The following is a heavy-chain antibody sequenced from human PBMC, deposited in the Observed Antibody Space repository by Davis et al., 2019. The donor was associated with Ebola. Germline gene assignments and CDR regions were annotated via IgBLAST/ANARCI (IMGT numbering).Heavy chain of an antibody. J-gene: IGHJ6*03. CDR1: GFTVSTNY. CDR2: IYSGGST. D-gene: IGHD3-10*01. CDR3: ARRGVGTADNYQYFYMDV. V-gene: IGHV3-53*01. Sequence: PGGSLRLSCAASGFTVSTNYMNWVRQAPGKGLEWVSVIYSGGSTYYADSVKGRFTISRDDSKNTLYLQMNSLRAEDTAVYYCARRGVGTADNYQYFYMDVWGKGTTVTVSS.